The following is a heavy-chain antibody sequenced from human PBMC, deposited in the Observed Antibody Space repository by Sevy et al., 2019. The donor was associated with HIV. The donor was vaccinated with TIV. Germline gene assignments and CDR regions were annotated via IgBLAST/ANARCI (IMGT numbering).Heavy chain of an antibody. V-gene: IGHV4-59*13. D-gene: IGHD6-19*01. CDR2: IYYSGST. J-gene: IGHJ6*02. Sequence: SETLFLTCTVSGGSISSYYWSWIRQPPGKGLEWIGYIYYSGSTNYNPSLKSRVSISVDTSKNQFSLKLTSVTAADTAVYYCARAGGSTDWGVDVWGQGTTVTVSS. CDR3: ARAGGSTDWGVDV. CDR1: GGSISSYY.